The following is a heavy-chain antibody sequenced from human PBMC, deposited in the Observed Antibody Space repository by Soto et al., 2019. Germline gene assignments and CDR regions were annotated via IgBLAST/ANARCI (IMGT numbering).Heavy chain of an antibody. CDR2: ISSSSSYI. V-gene: IGHV3-21*01. CDR3: ARCLKYYYGSLAS. Sequence: LRLWCAVVEFTCIGYSGNWIRQAPGKGLEWVSSISSSSSYIYYADSVKGRFTISRDNAKNSLYLQMNSLRAEDTAVYYCARCLKYYYGSLASWGKGTLVTVSS. J-gene: IGHJ4*02. CDR1: EFTCIGYS. D-gene: IGHD3-10*01.